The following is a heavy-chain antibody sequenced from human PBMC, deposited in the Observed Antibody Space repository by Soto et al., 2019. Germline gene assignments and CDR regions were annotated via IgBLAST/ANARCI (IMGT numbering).Heavy chain of an antibody. V-gene: IGHV1-2*02. Sequence: GASVKLSCKASGYTFTGYYMHWVRQAPGQGLEWMGWINPNSGGTNYAQKFQGRVTMTRDTSISTAYMELSRLRSDDTAVYYCAPAAAGTNPVDYWGQGTLVTVSS. CDR3: APAAAGTNPVDY. CDR2: INPNSGGT. J-gene: IGHJ4*02. D-gene: IGHD6-13*01. CDR1: GYTFTGYY.